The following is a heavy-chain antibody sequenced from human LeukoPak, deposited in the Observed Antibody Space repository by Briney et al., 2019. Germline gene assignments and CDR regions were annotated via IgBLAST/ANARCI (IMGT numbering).Heavy chain of an antibody. D-gene: IGHD3-22*01. J-gene: IGHJ6*03. Sequence: ASVKVSCKASGGTFDSHSISWVRQAPGQGLEWMGGIIPTFGTTDYAQNFQGRVTITADESLDTVYMELSSLRSEDTAVYYCATLNFIDYYDNSGDYYYYMDVWGKGTTVTVSS. CDR1: GGTFDSHS. CDR3: ATLNFIDYYDNSGDYYYYMDV. CDR2: IIPTFGTT. V-gene: IGHV1-69*13.